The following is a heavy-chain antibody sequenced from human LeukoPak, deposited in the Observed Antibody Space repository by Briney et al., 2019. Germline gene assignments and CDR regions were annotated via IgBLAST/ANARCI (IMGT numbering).Heavy chain of an antibody. Sequence: GGSLRLSCAASGFTFSSYAMSWVRQAPGKGLEWVSAISGSGGSTYYADSVKGRFTISRDNSKNTLYLQMNSLRAEDTAVYYCAPDEYGDAYNTVTTFHWGQGTLVTVSS. CDR3: APDEYGDAYNTVTTFH. J-gene: IGHJ4*02. D-gene: IGHD4-11*01. V-gene: IGHV3-23*01. CDR1: GFTFSSYA. CDR2: ISGSGGST.